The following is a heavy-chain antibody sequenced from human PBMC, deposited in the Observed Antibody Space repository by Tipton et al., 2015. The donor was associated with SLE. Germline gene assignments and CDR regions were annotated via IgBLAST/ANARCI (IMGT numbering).Heavy chain of an antibody. CDR2: INAGNGNT. D-gene: IGHD3-16*02. J-gene: IGHJ6*02. V-gene: IGHV1-3*01. CDR1: GYTFTSFA. Sequence: QLVQSGPEVKKPGASVKVSCKASGYTFTSFAMHWVRQAPGQRLEWMGWINAGNGNTKYSQKFQGRVTITRDTSASTAYMELSSLRSEDTAVYYCARNHINDDYVWGSYRLLGMDVWGQGTTVTVSS. CDR3: ARNHINDDYVWGSYRLLGMDV.